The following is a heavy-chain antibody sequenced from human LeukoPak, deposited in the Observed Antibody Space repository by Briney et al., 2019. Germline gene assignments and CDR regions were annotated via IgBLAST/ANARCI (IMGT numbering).Heavy chain of an antibody. J-gene: IGHJ6*02. CDR3: ARVGWFGDRGYGMDV. D-gene: IGHD3-10*01. CDR1: GGSISSGGYY. CDR2: IYYSGST. V-gene: IGHV4-31*03. Sequence: SETLSLTCTVSGGSISSGGYYWSWIRQHPGKGLEWIGYIYYSGSTYYNPSLKSRVTISVDTSKNQFSLKLGSVTAADTAVYYCARVGWFGDRGYGMDVWGQGTTVTVSS.